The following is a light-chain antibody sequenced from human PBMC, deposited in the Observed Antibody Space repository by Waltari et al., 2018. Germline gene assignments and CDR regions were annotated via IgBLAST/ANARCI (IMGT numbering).Light chain of an antibody. J-gene: IGKJ1*01. CDR1: QNIGTY. CDR2: AAS. V-gene: IGKV3-20*01. CDR3: QNHERLPAT. Sequence: LTQSPGTLSLSPGERATLSCRASQNIGTYLVGYQQKPGQAPRLIMYAASRSATGIPDRVSGSGSGTDFILTISRLEPEDFAVYYCQNHERLPATFGQGTKVEIK.